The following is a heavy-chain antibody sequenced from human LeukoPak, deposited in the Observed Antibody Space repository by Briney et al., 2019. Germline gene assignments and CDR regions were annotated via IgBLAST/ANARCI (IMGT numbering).Heavy chain of an antibody. Sequence: SETLSLTCAVYGGSFSGYDWSWIRQPPGKGLEWIGEINHSGSTNYNPSLKSRVTISVDTSKNQFSLKLSSVTAADTAVYYCAREMYGRGVSDTNWFDPWGQGTLVTVSS. CDR3: AREMYGRGVSDTNWFDP. CDR1: GGSFSGYD. V-gene: IGHV4-34*01. J-gene: IGHJ5*02. CDR2: INHSGST. D-gene: IGHD3-10*01.